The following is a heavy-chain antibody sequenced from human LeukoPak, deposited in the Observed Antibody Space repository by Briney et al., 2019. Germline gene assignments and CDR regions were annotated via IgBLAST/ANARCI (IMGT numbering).Heavy chain of an antibody. V-gene: IGHV3-15*01. D-gene: IGHD6-13*01. J-gene: IGHJ4*02. CDR1: GFTFSNAW. CDR2: IKSKTDGGTT. Sequence: GGSLRLSCAASGFTFSNAWMSWVRQAPGKGLEWVGRIKSKTDGGTTDYAAPVKGRFTISRDDSKNTLYLQMNSLKTEDTAVYYCTTVTSYSRLPFDYWGQGTLVTVSS. CDR3: TTVTSYSRLPFDY.